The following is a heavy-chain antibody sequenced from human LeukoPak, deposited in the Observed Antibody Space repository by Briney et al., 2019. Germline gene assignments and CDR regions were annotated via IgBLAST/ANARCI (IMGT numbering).Heavy chain of an antibody. CDR3: ARARYSNYAGGFDY. D-gene: IGHD4-11*01. CDR2: ISGSGGIT. V-gene: IGHV3-23*01. CDR1: GFTFSAYA. J-gene: IGHJ4*02. Sequence: GGSLRLSCAASGFTFSAYAISWFRQAPGKGLEWVSAISGSGGITYYADSVKGRFTISRGNSKNTLYLQMNSLRAEDTAVYYCARARYSNYAGGFDYWGQGTLVSVSS.